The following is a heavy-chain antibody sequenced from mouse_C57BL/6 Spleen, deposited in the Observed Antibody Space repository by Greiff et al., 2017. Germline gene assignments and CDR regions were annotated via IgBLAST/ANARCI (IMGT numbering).Heavy chain of an antibody. CDR2: IYPRDGST. CDR3: ARKSLYYGNYLAMDY. V-gene: IGHV1-85*01. Sequence: VKLMESGPELVKPGASVKLSCKASGYTFTSYDINWVKQRPGQGLEWIGWIYPRDGSTKYNEKFKGKATLTVDTSSSTAYMERHSLTSEDAAVYFCARKSLYYGNYLAMDYWGQGTSVTVSS. J-gene: IGHJ4*01. CDR1: GYTFTSYD. D-gene: IGHD2-1*01.